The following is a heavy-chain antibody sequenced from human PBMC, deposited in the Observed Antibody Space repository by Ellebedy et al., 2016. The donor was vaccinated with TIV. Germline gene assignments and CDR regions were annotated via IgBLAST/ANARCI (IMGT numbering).Heavy chain of an antibody. V-gene: IGHV2-5*02. CDR2: IYWDDDK. Sequence: SGPTLVXPKQTLTLTCTFSGFSLSTDGEGVGWIRQPPGKALEWLALIYWDDDKRSSPSLKNRLTITRDTSKPQVVLTLTNMDPADTATYYCARGRRFWDAYYYIMDVWGQGTTVTVSS. CDR1: GFSLSTDGEG. D-gene: IGHD3-10*01. CDR3: ARGRRFWDAYYYIMDV. J-gene: IGHJ6*02.